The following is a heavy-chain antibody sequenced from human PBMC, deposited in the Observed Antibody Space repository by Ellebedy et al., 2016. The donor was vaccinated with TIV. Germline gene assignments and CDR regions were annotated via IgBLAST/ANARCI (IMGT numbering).Heavy chain of an antibody. J-gene: IGHJ5*02. CDR2: IYYSGST. Sequence: SETLSLTCTVSGFSISSYYWSWIRQPPGKGLEWIGYIYYSGSTNYNPSLKSRVTISVDTSKNQFSLKLSSVTAADTAVYYCARTREVVVIPKYNWFDPWGQGTLVTVSS. CDR3: ARTREVVVIPKYNWFDP. D-gene: IGHD3-22*01. V-gene: IGHV4-59*08. CDR1: GFSISSYY.